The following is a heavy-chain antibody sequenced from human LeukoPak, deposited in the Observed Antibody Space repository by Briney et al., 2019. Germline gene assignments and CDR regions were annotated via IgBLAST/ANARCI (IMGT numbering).Heavy chain of an antibody. J-gene: IGHJ4*02. CDR3: ARDWMLFHRPDY. CDR2: ISSSSSTI. D-gene: IGHD2-21*01. V-gene: IGHV3-48*04. Sequence: GALRLSCAASGVTLSSYNLNWVRPGPGEGVGWGSYISSSSSTIYYADSVKGRFTISRDNAKNSLFLQMNSLRAEDTAMYYCARDWMLFHRPDYWGQGTLVTVSS. CDR1: GVTLSSYN.